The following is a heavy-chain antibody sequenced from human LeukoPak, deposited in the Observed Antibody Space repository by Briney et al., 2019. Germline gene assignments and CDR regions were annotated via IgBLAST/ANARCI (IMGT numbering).Heavy chain of an antibody. CDR1: GFTFSSYS. CDR3: ARSSQKSFDY. J-gene: IGHJ4*02. Sequence: GGSLRLSCAASGFTFSSYSMNWVRQAPGKGLEWVSYISSSSSTIYYADSVKGRFTISRDNAKNSLYLQMNSLRAEDTAVYYCARSSQKSFDYWGQGTLVTVSS. V-gene: IGHV3-48*01. CDR2: ISSSSSTI.